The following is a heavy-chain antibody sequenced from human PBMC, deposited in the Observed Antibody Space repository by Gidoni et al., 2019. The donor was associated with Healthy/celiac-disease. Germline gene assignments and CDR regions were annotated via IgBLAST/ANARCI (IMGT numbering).Heavy chain of an antibody. CDR1: GGSFSGYY. J-gene: IGHJ4*02. CDR3: ARGRWGAARTFDY. V-gene: IGHV4-34*01. CDR2: INHRGST. Sequence: QVQLQQWGAGLLKPSETLSLTCAVYGGSFSGYYWSWIRQPPGKGLAWIGEINHRGSTNYNPALKSRVTISVDTSKNQFSLKLSSVTAADTAGYYCARGRWGAARTFDYWGQGTLVTVSS. D-gene: IGHD3-16*01.